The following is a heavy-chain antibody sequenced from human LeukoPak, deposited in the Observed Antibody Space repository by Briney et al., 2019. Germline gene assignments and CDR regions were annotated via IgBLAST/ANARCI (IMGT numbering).Heavy chain of an antibody. D-gene: IGHD2-2*02. CDR3: ARDRNTKNIVVVPAAI. Sequence: PGGSLRLSCAASGFTFSSYSMNWVRQAPGKGLEWVSSISSSSSYIYYADSVKGRFTISRDNAKNSLYLQMNSLRAEDTAVYYCARDRNTKNIVVVPAAIWGRGTLVTVSS. CDR1: GFTFSSYS. CDR2: ISSSSSYI. V-gene: IGHV3-21*01. J-gene: IGHJ4*02.